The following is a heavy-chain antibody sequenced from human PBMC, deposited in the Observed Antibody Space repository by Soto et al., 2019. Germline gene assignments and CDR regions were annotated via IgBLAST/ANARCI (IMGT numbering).Heavy chain of an antibody. D-gene: IGHD3-3*01. CDR2: IIPIFGTA. CDR1: GGTFSSYA. V-gene: IGHV1-69*13. Sequence: ASVKVSCKASGGTFSSYAISWVRQAPGQGLEWMGGIIPIFGTANYAQKFQGRVTITADESTSTAYMELSSLRSEDTAVYYCASVGDYDFWSGYYTGSFDYWGQGTLVTVSS. J-gene: IGHJ4*02. CDR3: ASVGDYDFWSGYYTGSFDY.